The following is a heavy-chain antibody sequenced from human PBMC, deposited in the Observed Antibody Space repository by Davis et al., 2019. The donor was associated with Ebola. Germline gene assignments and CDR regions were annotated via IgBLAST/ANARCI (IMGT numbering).Heavy chain of an antibody. CDR2: INWNGGST. CDR1: GFTFDDYG. V-gene: IGHV3-20*04. Sequence: GESLKISCAASGFTFDDYGMSWVRQAPGKGLEWVSGINWNGGSTGYADSVKGRFTISRDNAKNSLNLQMNSLRAEDTALYYCARGALVVVPAAMSYYYYGMDVWGQGTTVTVSS. CDR3: ARGALVVVPAAMSYYYYGMDV. D-gene: IGHD2-2*01. J-gene: IGHJ6*02.